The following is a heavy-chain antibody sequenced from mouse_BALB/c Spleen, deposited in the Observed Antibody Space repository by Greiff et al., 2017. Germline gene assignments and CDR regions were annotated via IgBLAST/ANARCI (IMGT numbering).Heavy chain of an antibody. Sequence: EVQLVESGGGLVKPGGSLKLSCAASGFTFSDYYMYWVRQTPEKRLEWVATISDGGSYTYYPDSVKGRFTISRDNAKNNLYLQMSSLKSEDTAMYYCARDALTTAAWFAYWGQGTLVTVSA. CDR2: ISDGGSYT. J-gene: IGHJ3*01. D-gene: IGHD1-2*01. CDR3: ARDALTTAAWFAY. V-gene: IGHV5-4*02. CDR1: GFTFSDYY.